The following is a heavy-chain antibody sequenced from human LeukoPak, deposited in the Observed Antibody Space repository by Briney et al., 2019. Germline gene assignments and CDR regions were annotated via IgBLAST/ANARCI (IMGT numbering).Heavy chain of an antibody. J-gene: IGHJ6*03. D-gene: IGHD6-13*01. CDR2: ISGSGGST. Sequence: PGGSLRLSCAASGFTFSSYGMSWVRQAPGKGLEWVSAISGSGGSTYYADSVKGRFTISRDNAKNSLYLQMNSLRAEDTAVYYCARVAGSSWYRGDYYYYYMDVWGKGTTVTVSS. CDR3: ARVAGSSWYRGDYYYYYMDV. CDR1: GFTFSSYG. V-gene: IGHV3-23*01.